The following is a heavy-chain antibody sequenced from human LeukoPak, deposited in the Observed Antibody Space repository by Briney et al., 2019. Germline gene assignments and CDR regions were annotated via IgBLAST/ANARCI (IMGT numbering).Heavy chain of an antibody. V-gene: IGHV4-39*07. J-gene: IGHJ4*02. Sequence: SETLSLTCTVSGGSISSSNYYWGWIRQPPGKGLEWIGSIYYSGSTYYNPSLKSRVTISIDTSKNQFSLKLSSVTAADTAVYYCAKIYSPYDFWSGYSHFDYWGQGTLVTVSS. D-gene: IGHD3-3*01. CDR2: IYYSGST. CDR3: AKIYSPYDFWSGYSHFDY. CDR1: GGSISSSNYY.